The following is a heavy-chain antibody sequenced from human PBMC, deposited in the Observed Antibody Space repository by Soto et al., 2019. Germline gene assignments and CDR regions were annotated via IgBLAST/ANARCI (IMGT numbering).Heavy chain of an antibody. J-gene: IGHJ4*02. CDR3: VRGGHGSGSYLGSY. CDR2: IRQDGGAQ. V-gene: IGHV3-7*03. D-gene: IGHD3-10*01. Sequence: EVQLVESGGGLAQPGGSLRLSCVSSGFTFTTYWMSWVRQAPGKGLEWVANIRQDGGAQYYVDSVKGRFTISRDNAKNSVYLQMDSLRAEDTAVYYCVRGGHGSGSYLGSYWGQGILVTVSS. CDR1: GFTFTTYW.